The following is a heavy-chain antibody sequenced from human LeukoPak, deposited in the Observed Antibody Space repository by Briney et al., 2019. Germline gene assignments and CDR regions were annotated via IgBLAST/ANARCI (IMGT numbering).Heavy chain of an antibody. D-gene: IGHD6-13*01. J-gene: IGHJ4*02. V-gene: IGHV1-2*02. CDR3: AALAAAGKVDY. CDR1: GYTFTGYY. Sequence: ASVKVSCKASGYTFTGYYMHWVRQAPGQGLEWMGWINPNSGGTNYAQKFHGRVTMTRDTSISTAYMELSTLRSDDTAVYYCAALAAAGKVDYWGQGTLVTVSS. CDR2: INPNSGGT.